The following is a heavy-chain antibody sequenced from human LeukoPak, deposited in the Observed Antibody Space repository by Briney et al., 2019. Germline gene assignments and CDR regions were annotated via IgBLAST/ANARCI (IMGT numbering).Heavy chain of an antibody. J-gene: IGHJ6*03. CDR3: AKDSTMVFFFYYMDV. CDR2: ISGSGGST. D-gene: IGHD3-10*01. CDR1: GFTFSNYA. Sequence: GGSLKLSCAASGFTFSNYAMNWVRQASGKGLEWVSAISGSGGSTYYADSVKGRFTISRDNSKNTLFLQMNSLRADDTAVYYCAKDSTMVFFFYYMDVWGKGTTVTVSS. V-gene: IGHV3-23*01.